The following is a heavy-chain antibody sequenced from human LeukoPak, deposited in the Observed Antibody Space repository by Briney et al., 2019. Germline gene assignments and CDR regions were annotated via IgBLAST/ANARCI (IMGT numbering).Heavy chain of an antibody. CDR2: ISWNSGSI. V-gene: IGHV3-9*01. CDR1: GSTFDDYA. CDR3: ASSTVAAAMDV. J-gene: IGHJ6*03. Sequence: GGSLRLSCAASGSTFDDYAMHWVRQAPGKGLEWVSGISWNSGSIGYADSVKGRFTISRDNAKNSLYLQMKSLRAEDTAVYYCASSTVAAAMDVWGKGTTVTVSS. D-gene: IGHD2-2*01.